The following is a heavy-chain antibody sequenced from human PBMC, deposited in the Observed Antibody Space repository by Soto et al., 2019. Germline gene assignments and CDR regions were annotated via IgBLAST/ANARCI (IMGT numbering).Heavy chain of an antibody. J-gene: IGHJ5*02. CDR2: IIPIFGTA. D-gene: IGHD3-10*01. Sequence: ASVKVSCKASGGTFSSYSISWVRQAPGQGLEWMGGIIPIFGTANYAQKFQGRVTITADEPTSPAYMELRSLRSEDTAVYYCAPSSGGNSGIIIDGTNWFAPWGQGTLVTAPQ. CDR3: APSSGGNSGIIIDGTNWFAP. CDR1: GGTFSSYS. V-gene: IGHV1-69*13.